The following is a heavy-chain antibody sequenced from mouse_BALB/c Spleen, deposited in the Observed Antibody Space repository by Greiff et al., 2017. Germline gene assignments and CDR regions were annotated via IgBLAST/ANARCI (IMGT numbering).Heavy chain of an antibody. CDR3: ARQTNDGDYAMDY. Sequence: VQLQQSGPDLVAPSQSLSITCTVSGFSLTSYGVHWVRQPPGKGLEWLVVIWSDGSTTYNSALKSRLSISKDNSKSQVFLKMNSLQTDDTAMYYCARQTNDGDYAMDYWGQGTSVTVSS. CDR2: IWSDGST. CDR1: GFSLTSYG. D-gene: IGHD1-2*01. V-gene: IGHV2-6-2*01. J-gene: IGHJ4*01.